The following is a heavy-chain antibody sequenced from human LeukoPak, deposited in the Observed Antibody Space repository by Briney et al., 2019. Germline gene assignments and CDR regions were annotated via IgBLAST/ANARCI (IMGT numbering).Heavy chain of an antibody. J-gene: IGHJ4*02. CDR1: GGSFSGYY. Sequence: SETLSLTCAVYGGSFSGYYWSWIRQPPGKGLESIGEINHSGSTNYNPSLKSRVTISVDTSKNQFSLKLSSVTAADTAVYYCARGRRSDYWGQGTLVTVSS. CDR3: ARGRRSDY. V-gene: IGHV4-34*01. CDR2: INHSGST.